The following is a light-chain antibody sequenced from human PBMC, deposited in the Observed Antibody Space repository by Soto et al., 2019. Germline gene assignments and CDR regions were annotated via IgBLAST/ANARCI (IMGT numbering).Light chain of an antibody. V-gene: IGKV1-17*03. Sequence: DIQMTQSPSAMSASVGDRVTIPCRASQGISNYLAWFQQKPGKVPKRLIFGTFSLQSGVPSRFSGSGSGTEFTLTISSLQPEDFATYYCLQHHTYPWTFGQGTKVDIK. CDR2: GTF. CDR1: QGISNY. CDR3: LQHHTYPWT. J-gene: IGKJ1*01.